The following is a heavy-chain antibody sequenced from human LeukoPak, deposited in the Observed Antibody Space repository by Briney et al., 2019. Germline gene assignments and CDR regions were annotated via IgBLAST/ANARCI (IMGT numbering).Heavy chain of an antibody. D-gene: IGHD2-15*01. J-gene: IGHJ4*02. CDR3: AKWGVCSGGSCYFDY. CDR1: GFTFSSYA. V-gene: IGHV3-23*01. CDR2: ISGSGGST. Sequence: GGSLRLSCAASGFTFSSYAMSWVRQAPGKGLEWVSAISGSGGSTYYADSVKGRFTISRDNSKNTLYLQMNSLRAEDTAVYYCAKWGVCSGGSCYFDYWGQGTLVTVSS.